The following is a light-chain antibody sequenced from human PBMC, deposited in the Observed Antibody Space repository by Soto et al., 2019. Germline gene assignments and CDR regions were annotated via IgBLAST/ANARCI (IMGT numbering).Light chain of an antibody. CDR3: QQSYSTPPT. CDR2: AAS. Sequence: DIQMTQSPSSLSASVGDRVTITCRASQSISGYLNWYQQKPGKAPKLLIYAASSLQSGVPSRFSGSGSGTDFTLTISSLQPEDFATYYCQQSYSTPPTFGQGTKV. CDR1: QSISGY. J-gene: IGKJ1*01. V-gene: IGKV1-39*01.